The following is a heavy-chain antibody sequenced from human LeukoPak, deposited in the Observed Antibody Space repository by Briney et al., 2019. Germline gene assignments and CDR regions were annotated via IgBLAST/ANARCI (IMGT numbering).Heavy chain of an antibody. J-gene: IGHJ3*02. CDR2: ISSSSSTM. D-gene: IGHD3-22*01. V-gene: IGHV3-48*01. CDR1: GFTFSSYS. CDR3: AKGGSGYYWPFNAFDI. Sequence: GGSLRLSCAASGFTFSSYSMNWVRQAPGKGLEWVSYISSSSSTMYYADSVRGRFTISRDNSKNTLYLQMNSLRAEDTAVYYCAKGGSGYYWPFNAFDIWGQGTMVTVSS.